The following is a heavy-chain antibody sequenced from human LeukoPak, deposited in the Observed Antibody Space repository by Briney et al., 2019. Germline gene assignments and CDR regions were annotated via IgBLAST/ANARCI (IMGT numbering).Heavy chain of an antibody. D-gene: IGHD3-9*01. CDR3: ASTPRYYDILTGYYRDAFDI. CDR1: GGSFSSYY. Sequence: PSETLSLTCTVSGGSFSSYYWSWIRQPPGKGLEWIGYIYYSGSTNYNPSLKSRVTISVDTSKNQFSLKLSSVTAADTAVYYCASTPRYYDILTGYYRDAFDIWGQGTMVTVSS. CDR2: IYYSGST. J-gene: IGHJ3*02. V-gene: IGHV4-59*01.